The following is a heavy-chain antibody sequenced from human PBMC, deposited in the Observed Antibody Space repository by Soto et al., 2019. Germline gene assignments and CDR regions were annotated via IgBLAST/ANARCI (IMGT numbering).Heavy chain of an antibody. D-gene: IGHD2-2*01. V-gene: IGHV4-34*01. CDR2: INHSGST. Sequence: QVQLQQWGAGLLKPSETLSLTCAVYGGSFSGYYWSWIRQPPGKGLEWIGEINHSGSTNYNPSLKSRVTISVDTSKNQFSLKPSSVTAADTAVYYCARGPTDIVVVPAAMRYYYYGMDVWGQGTTVTVSS. CDR1: GGSFSGYY. J-gene: IGHJ6*02. CDR3: ARGPTDIVVVPAAMRYYYYGMDV.